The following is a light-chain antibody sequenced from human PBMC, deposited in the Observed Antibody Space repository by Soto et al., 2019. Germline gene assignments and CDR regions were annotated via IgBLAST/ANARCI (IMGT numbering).Light chain of an antibody. Sequence: EIVMTQSPATLSVSPGERATLSCRASQSVNSKLAWYQQKPGRAPRLLIYGASTRATGIPARFSGSGSGTDFTLTISRLEPEDFAVYYCQQYGSSPITFGQRTRLEIK. J-gene: IGKJ5*01. CDR1: QSVNSK. V-gene: IGKV3-15*01. CDR2: GAS. CDR3: QQYGSSPIT.